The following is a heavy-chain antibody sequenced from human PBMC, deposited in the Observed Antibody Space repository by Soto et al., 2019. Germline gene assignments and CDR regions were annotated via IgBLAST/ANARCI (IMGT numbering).Heavy chain of an antibody. D-gene: IGHD3-3*01. CDR2: IYYSGST. V-gene: IGHV4-31*03. CDR1: GGSISSGGYY. J-gene: IGHJ6*03. CDR3: ARVSSPSITIFGVGYPGQYYYMDV. Sequence: PSETLSLTCTVSGGSISSGGYYWSWIRQHPGKGLEWIGYIYYSGSTYYNPSLKSRVTISVDTSKNQFSLKLSSVTAADTAVYYCARVSSPSITIFGVGYPGQYYYMDVWGKGTKVTVSS.